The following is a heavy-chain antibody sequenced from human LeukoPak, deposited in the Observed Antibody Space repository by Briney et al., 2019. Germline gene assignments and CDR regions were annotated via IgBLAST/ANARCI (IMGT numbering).Heavy chain of an antibody. D-gene: IGHD3-22*01. CDR2: IYYSGST. Sequence: PSETLSLTCTVSGGSISSYYWSWIRQPPGKGLEWIGYIYYSGSTNYNPSLKSRVTISVDTSKNQFSLKLSSVTAADTAVYYCARESGSITMIVGEYYGMDVWGQGTTVTVSS. CDR3: ARESGSITMIVGEYYGMDV. J-gene: IGHJ6*02. CDR1: GGSISSYY. V-gene: IGHV4-59*01.